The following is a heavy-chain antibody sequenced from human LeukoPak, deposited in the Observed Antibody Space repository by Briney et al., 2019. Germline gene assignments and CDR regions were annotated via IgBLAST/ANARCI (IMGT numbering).Heavy chain of an antibody. CDR1: GFTFSSYA. D-gene: IGHD2-8*01. CDR2: ISYDGSNK. CDR3: ARGSLRGRCTNGVCYEGYYYYGMDV. Sequence: GGSLRLSCAASGFTFSSYAMHWVRQAPGKGLEGVAVISYDGSNKYYADSVKGRFTHSTHNSKTTLYLQMNGLRAEDTAVYYCARGSLRGRCTNGVCYEGYYYYGMDVWGQGTTVTVSS. V-gene: IGHV3-30-3*01. J-gene: IGHJ6*02.